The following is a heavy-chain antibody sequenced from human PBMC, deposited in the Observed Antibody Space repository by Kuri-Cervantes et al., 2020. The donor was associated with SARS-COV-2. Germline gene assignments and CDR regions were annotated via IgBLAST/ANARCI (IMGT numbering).Heavy chain of an antibody. J-gene: IGHJ4*02. CDR3: AMGGVKGTAGYIFDY. Sequence: KVSCKGSGYSFTSYWIGWVRQMPGKGLEWMGIIYPGDSDTRYSPSFQGHVTISADKSISTAYLQWSSLKASDTAMYYCAMGGVKGTAGYIFDYWGQGTRVTGSS. CDR2: IYPGDSDT. D-gene: IGHD5-24*01. CDR1: GYSFTSYW. V-gene: IGHV5-51*01.